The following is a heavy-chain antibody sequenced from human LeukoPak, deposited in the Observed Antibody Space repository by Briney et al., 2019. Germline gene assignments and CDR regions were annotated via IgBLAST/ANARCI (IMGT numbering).Heavy chain of an antibody. Sequence: GGSLRLSCAASGFTFSSYGMHWVRQAPGKGLEWVAFIRYDGSNKYYADSVKGRFTISRDNSKNTLYLQMNSLRAEDTAVYYCARDKSRYCSGGSCFIKYYYYYMDVWGKGTTVTISS. D-gene: IGHD2-15*01. CDR1: GFTFSSYG. CDR3: ARDKSRYCSGGSCFIKYYYYYMDV. V-gene: IGHV3-30*02. CDR2: IRYDGSNK. J-gene: IGHJ6*03.